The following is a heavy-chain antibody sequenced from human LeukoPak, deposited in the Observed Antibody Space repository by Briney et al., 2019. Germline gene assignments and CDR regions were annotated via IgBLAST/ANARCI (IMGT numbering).Heavy chain of an antibody. CDR1: GFTFSSYA. Sequence: GGSLRLSCAASGFTFSSYAMSWVRQAPGKGLEWVSTVSGSGDSIYYADSVKGRFTISRDNSKNTLYLQMNSLRAEDTAVYYCAKDLGYYYDSSGYYQSYYYYGMDVWGQGTTVTVSS. CDR2: VSGSGDSI. J-gene: IGHJ6*02. CDR3: AKDLGYYYDSSGYYQSYYYYGMDV. V-gene: IGHV3-23*01. D-gene: IGHD3-22*01.